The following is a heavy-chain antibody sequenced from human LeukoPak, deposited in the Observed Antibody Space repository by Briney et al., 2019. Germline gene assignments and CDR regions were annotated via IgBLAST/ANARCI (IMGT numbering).Heavy chain of an antibody. Sequence: ASVTVSCKASGYTFTGYYMHWVRQAPGQGVEWMGWINPNSGGTNYTQKFQGRVTITRDTSISTAYMELSRLRSDDTAVYSCARGRWELLDYWGQGTLVTVSS. V-gene: IGHV1-2*02. J-gene: IGHJ4*02. CDR1: GYTFTGYY. D-gene: IGHD1-26*01. CDR3: ARGRWELLDY. CDR2: INPNSGGT.